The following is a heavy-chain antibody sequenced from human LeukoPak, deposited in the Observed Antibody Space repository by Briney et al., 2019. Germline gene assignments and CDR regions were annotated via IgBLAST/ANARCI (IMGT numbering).Heavy chain of an antibody. D-gene: IGHD5-18*01. CDR3: ARVGYSYGYYYMDV. J-gene: IGHJ6*03. Sequence: SETLSLTCTVSGGSISSYYWSWIRQPPGKGLEWIGYIYYSGSTNYNPSLKSRVTISVDTSKNQFSLKLSSVTAADTAVYYCARVGYSYGYYYMDVWDKGTTVTVSS. V-gene: IGHV4-59*01. CDR1: GGSISSYY. CDR2: IYYSGST.